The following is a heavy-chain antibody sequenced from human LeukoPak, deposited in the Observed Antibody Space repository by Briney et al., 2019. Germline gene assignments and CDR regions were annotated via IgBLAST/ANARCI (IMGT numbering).Heavy chain of an antibody. CDR3: AQDVPIERVPGFGPGY. Sequence: GGSLRLSCAASGFTFGGFWMSWVRQAPGKGLEWVTFIQYDGSDIFYADSVRGRFTISRDNSKNTVYLQMDSLTTEDTAVYFCAQDVPIERVPGFGPGYWGQGTLVTVST. CDR1: GFTFGGFW. CDR2: IQYDGSDI. D-gene: IGHD3-16*01. J-gene: IGHJ4*02. V-gene: IGHV3-30*02.